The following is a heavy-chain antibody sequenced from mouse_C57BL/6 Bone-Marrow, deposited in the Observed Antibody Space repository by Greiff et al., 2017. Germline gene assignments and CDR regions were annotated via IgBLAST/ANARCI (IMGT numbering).Heavy chain of an antibody. J-gene: IGHJ1*03. CDR1: GFTFSSYG. V-gene: IGHV5-6*02. Sequence: EVQLVESGGDFVKPGGSLKLSCAASGFTFSSYGLSWVRQTPDKRLEWVATISSGGSYTYYPDSVKGRFTISRDNANNTLYLQMSSLKSEDTAMYYCARRGNWDWYFDVWGTGTTVTVSS. CDR2: ISSGGSYT. CDR3: ARRGNWDWYFDV. D-gene: IGHD4-1*01.